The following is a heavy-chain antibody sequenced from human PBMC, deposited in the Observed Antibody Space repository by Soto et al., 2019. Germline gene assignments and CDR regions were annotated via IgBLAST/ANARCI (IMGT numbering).Heavy chain of an antibody. D-gene: IGHD3-3*01. CDR3: ANDIGFWASFDY. CDR2: ISWNSGSI. CDR1: GFTFDDYA. Sequence: EVQLVESGGGLVQPGRSLRLSCAASGFTFDDYAMHWVRQAPGKGLEWVSGISWNSGSIGYADSVKGRFTISRDNAKNSLYLQMNSLRAEDTALYYCANDIGFWASFDYWGQGTQVTVSS. V-gene: IGHV3-9*01. J-gene: IGHJ4*02.